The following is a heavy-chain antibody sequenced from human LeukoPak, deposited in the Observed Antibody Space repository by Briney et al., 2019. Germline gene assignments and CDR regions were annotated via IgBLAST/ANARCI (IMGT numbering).Heavy chain of an antibody. J-gene: IGHJ4*02. V-gene: IGHV3-33*06. Sequence: GGSLRLSCAASGFTFSSYGMHWVRQAPGKGLEWVAVIWYDGSNKYYADSVKGRFTISRDNSKNTLYLQMNSLRAEDMAVYYCAKDRAIVVVVAATDYWGQGTLVTVSS. CDR3: AKDRAIVVVVAATDY. CDR2: IWYDGSNK. D-gene: IGHD2-15*01. CDR1: GFTFSSYG.